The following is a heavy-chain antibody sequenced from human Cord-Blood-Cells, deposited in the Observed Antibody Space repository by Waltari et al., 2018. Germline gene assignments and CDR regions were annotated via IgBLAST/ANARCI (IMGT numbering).Heavy chain of an antibody. CDR1: GGSISSYY. D-gene: IGHD1-20*01. J-gene: IGHJ6*02. CDR3: ARDRPITGTTFGYYYYGMDV. V-gene: IGHV4-59*01. CDR2: IYYSGST. Sequence: QVQLQESGPGLVKPSETLSLTCTVSGGSISSYYWSWIRQPPGKGLEWIGYIYYSGSTNYNPSLKSRVTISVDTSKNQFSLKLRSVTAADTAVYYCARDRPITGTTFGYYYYGMDVWGQGTTVTVSS.